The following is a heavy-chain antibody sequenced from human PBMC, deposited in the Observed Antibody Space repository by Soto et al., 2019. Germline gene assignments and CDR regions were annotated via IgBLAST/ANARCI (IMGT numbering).Heavy chain of an antibody. CDR3: AKAKRGIVPTIGGHFES. V-gene: IGHV3-23*04. J-gene: IGHJ4*02. Sequence: EVQLVESGGGLVQPGGSLRLSCAGSGYTHSFNTYAMSWVGQAPGKGLEWVAGISRTGGSTYYAESVQGRFTISRDNSMATLFLHMSSLRVEDAAGYYCAKAKRGIVPTIGGHFESGGRGTLVTVSS. CDR2: ISRTGGST. D-gene: IGHD1-26*01. CDR1: GYTHSFNTYA.